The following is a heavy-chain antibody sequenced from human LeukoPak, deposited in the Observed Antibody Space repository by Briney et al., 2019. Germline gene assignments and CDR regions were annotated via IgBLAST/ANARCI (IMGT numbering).Heavy chain of an antibody. J-gene: IGHJ6*03. Sequence: GGSLRLSCAASGFTFSNAWMSWVRQAPGKGLEWVSSISSSSSYIYYADSVKGRFTISRDNAKNSLYLQMNSLRAEDTAVYYCTRSYSSGWYGHMDVWGKGTTVTVSS. D-gene: IGHD6-19*01. V-gene: IGHV3-21*01. CDR2: ISSSSSYI. CDR1: GFTFSNAW. CDR3: TRSYSSGWYGHMDV.